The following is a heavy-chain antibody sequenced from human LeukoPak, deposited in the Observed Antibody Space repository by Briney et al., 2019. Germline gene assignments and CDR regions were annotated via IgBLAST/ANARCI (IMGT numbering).Heavy chain of an antibody. CDR1: GFTFSSYE. CDR2: ISSSGSTI. D-gene: IGHD1-26*01. Sequence: GGSLRLSCAASGFTFSSYEMNWVRQAPGKGLEWVSYISSSGSTIYYADSVKGRFTISRDNAKNSLYLQMNSLRAEDTAVYYCAREGGYSGSYYAGDYWGQGTLVTVSS. CDR3: AREGGYSGSYYAGDY. J-gene: IGHJ4*02. V-gene: IGHV3-48*03.